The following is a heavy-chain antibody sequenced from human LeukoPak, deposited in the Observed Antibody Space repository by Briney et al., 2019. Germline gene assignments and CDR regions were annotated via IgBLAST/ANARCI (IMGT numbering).Heavy chain of an antibody. V-gene: IGHV4-39*01. CDR3: ARILRLLRYFDWSSGGGYFDY. J-gene: IGHJ4*02. Sequence: SETLSLTCTVSGGSISSSSYYWGCIRQPPGKGLEWIGSIYYSGSTYYNPSLKSRVTISVDTSKNQFSLKLRSVTAADTAVYYCARILRLLRYFDWSSGGGYFDYWGQGTLVTVSS. D-gene: IGHD3-9*01. CDR1: GGSISSSSYY. CDR2: IYYSGST.